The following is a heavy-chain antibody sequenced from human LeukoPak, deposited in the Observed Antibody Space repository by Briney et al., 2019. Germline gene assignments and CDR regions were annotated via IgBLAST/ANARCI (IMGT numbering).Heavy chain of an antibody. D-gene: IGHD4-23*01. CDR2: IYYSGRT. CDR3: ARVLTVYGGQTDDAFDI. V-gene: IGHV4-31*01. J-gene: IGHJ3*02. Sequence: SETLSLTCTFSGGSISSCCYYWIWIPQHPGEGLEGFGYIYYSGRTYYNLTLKPQVTTSLDTSKNPSSLTLSSAHAADNGVYYCARVLTVYGGQTDDAFDIWGQGTMVTVSS. CDR1: GGSISSCCYY.